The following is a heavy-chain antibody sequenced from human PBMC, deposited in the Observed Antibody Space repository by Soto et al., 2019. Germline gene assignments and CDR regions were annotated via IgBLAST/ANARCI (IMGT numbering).Heavy chain of an antibody. V-gene: IGHV3-23*01. CDR3: AVQLWDSGY. Sequence: EVQLLQSGGRLVQPGGSLTLSCVASGFTFTHYGMAWVRQAPGKGLEWVSSISNTATNTHYADPVEGRFIISRDQSRSTVYVHMNSLRAEDTAVYYCAVQLWDSGYWGQGTLVTVSS. CDR1: GFTFTHYG. D-gene: IGHD5-18*01. CDR2: ISNTATNT. J-gene: IGHJ4*02.